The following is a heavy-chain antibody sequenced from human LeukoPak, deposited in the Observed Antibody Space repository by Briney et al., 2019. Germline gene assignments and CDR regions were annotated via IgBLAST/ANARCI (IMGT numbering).Heavy chain of an antibody. Sequence: GGSLRLSCAASGFTFSSYSMNWVRQAPGKGLEWVSSISTSSSYIYYADSVKGRFTIFRDNSKNTLYLQMNSLRAEDTAVYYCAKPYDILTGYSYFDYWGQGTLVTVSS. CDR1: GFTFSSYS. V-gene: IGHV3-21*04. CDR2: ISTSSSYI. J-gene: IGHJ4*02. D-gene: IGHD3-9*01. CDR3: AKPYDILTGYSYFDY.